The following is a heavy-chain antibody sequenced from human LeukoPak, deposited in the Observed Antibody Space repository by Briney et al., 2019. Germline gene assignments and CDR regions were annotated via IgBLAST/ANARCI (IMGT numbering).Heavy chain of an antibody. V-gene: IGHV4-34*01. J-gene: IGHJ4*02. CDR3: ARGLAAAGTSS. CDR2: INHSGST. Sequence: PSETLSLTCAVYGGSFSGYYWSWLRQPPGKGLEWIGEINHSGSTNYKPCLTSGVTISVDTSKNQFSLKLSSVTAADTAVYYCARGLAAAGTSSWGQGTLVTVSS. D-gene: IGHD6-13*01. CDR1: GGSFSGYY.